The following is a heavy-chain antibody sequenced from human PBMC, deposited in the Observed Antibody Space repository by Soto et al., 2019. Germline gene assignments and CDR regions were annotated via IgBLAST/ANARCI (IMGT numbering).Heavy chain of an antibody. CDR2: IYSGGST. V-gene: IGHV3-66*01. J-gene: IGHJ4*02. D-gene: IGHD3-9*01. CDR1: GFTVSSNY. Sequence: PGGSLRLSCAASGFTVSSNYMSWVRQAPGKGLEWVSVIYSGGSTYYADSVKGRFTISRDNSKNTLYLQMNSLRAEDTAVYYCASYFVDKLVTFDYWGQGTLVTVSS. CDR3: ASYFVDKLVTFDY.